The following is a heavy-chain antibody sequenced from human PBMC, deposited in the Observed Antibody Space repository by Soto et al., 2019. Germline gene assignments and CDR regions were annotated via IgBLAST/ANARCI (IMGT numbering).Heavy chain of an antibody. D-gene: IGHD6-13*01. V-gene: IGHV4-34*01. CDR1: GGSFSGYY. CDR2: INHSGST. CDR3: ARGWVAAAGPYNWFDP. J-gene: IGHJ5*02. Sequence: PSETLSLTCAAYGGSFSGYYWSWIRQPPGKGLEWIGEINHSGSTNYNPSLKSRVTISVDTSKNQFSLKLSSVTAADTAVYYCARGWVAAAGPYNWFDPWGQGTLVTVSS.